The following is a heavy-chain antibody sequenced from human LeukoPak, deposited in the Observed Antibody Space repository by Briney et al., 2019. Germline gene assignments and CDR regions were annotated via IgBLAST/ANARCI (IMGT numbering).Heavy chain of an antibody. CDR1: GGSISSYY. CDR2: IYTSGST. D-gene: IGHD3-3*01. Sequence: PSETLSLTCTVSGGSISSYYWSWIRQPAGKGLEWIGRIYTSGSTNYNPSLKSRVTMSVDTSKNQFSLKLSSVTAADTAVYYCARDLLLRFLEWGPNWFDPWGQGNLVTVSS. V-gene: IGHV4-4*07. J-gene: IGHJ5*02. CDR3: ARDLLLRFLEWGPNWFDP.